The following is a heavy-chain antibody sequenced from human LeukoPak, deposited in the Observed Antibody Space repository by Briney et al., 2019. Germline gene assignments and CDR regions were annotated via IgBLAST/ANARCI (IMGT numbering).Heavy chain of an antibody. CDR2: INPNRGGT. V-gene: IGHV1-2*02. CDR3: ARGVAAAHYYMDV. J-gene: IGHJ6*03. D-gene: IGHD6-13*01. CDR1: GYAFTGYY. Sequence: ASVKVSCKASGYAFTGYYIHWVRQAPGQGLEWMGWINPNRGGTKYAQKFQGRVTMTRDTSISTAYMELSSLRSDDTAVCYCARGVAAAHYYMDVWGKGTTVTVSS.